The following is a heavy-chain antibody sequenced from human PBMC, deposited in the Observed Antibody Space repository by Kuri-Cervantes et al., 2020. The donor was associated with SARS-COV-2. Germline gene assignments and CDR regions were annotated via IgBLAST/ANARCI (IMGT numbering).Heavy chain of an antibody. CDR1: GYTFTGYY. J-gene: IGHJ4*02. V-gene: IGHV1-2*06. Sequence: ASVKVSCKASGYTFTGYYMHWVRQAPGQGLEWMGRINPNSGGTNYAQKFQGRVTITADKSTSTAYMELSSLRSEDTAVYYCAGDRKGWGITMIVVGVDWGQGTLVTVSS. CDR2: INPNSGGT. CDR3: AGDRKGWGITMIVVGVD. D-gene: IGHD3-22*01.